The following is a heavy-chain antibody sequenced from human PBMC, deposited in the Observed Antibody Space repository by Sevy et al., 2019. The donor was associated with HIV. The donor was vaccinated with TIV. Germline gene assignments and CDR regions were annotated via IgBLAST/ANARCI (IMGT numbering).Heavy chain of an antibody. D-gene: IGHD4-17*01. V-gene: IGHV1-2*02. CDR3: ARLTTKPTSDLYGMDV. Sequence: ASVKVSCKASGYTFTDYYIHWVRQAPGQGLEWMAWINPNDGVTKYAQRFQGGVTVTRDTSVSTAYMELRGLGYDDTAIYYWARLTTKPTSDLYGMDVWGPGTTVTVSS. CDR2: INPNDGVT. J-gene: IGHJ6*02. CDR1: GYTFTDYY.